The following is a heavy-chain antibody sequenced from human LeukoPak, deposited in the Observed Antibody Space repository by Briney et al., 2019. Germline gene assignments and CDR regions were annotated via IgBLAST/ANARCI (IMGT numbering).Heavy chain of an antibody. CDR1: GGSFSGYY. J-gene: IGHJ3*02. CDR2: INHSGST. CDR3: ARGLAPVKSPWWNPRRGDAFDI. D-gene: IGHD2-8*02. Sequence: SETLSLTCAVYGGSFSGYYWSWIRQPPGKGLEWIGEINHSGSTNYNPSLKSRVTISVDTSKNQFSLKLSSVAAADPAVYYCARGLAPVKSPWWNPRRGDAFDIWGQGTMVTVSS. V-gene: IGHV4-34*01.